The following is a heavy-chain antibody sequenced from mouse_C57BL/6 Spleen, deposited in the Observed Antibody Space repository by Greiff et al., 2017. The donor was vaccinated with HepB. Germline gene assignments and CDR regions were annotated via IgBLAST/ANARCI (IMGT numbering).Heavy chain of an antibody. J-gene: IGHJ1*03. CDR2: IHPNSGST. D-gene: IGHD1-1*01. CDR3: ARTDYYGSSYGYFDV. V-gene: IGHV1-64*01. Sequence: QVQLQQPGAELVKPGASVKLSCKASGYTFTSYWMHWVKQRPGQGLEWIGMIHPNSGSTNYNEKFKSKATLTVDKSSSTAYMQLSSLTSEDSAVYDCARTDYYGSSYGYFDVWGTGTTVTVSS. CDR1: GYTFTSYW.